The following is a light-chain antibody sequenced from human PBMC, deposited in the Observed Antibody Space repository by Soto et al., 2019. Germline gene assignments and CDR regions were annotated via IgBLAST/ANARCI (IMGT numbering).Light chain of an antibody. CDR2: YAS. CDR3: LKYNKDAPGT. V-gene: IGKV1-27*01. Sequence: DIQMTQSPSSLSASVGDRVTLTCRASQDISHFLAWYQQRPGKVPKLLIYYASTLQSGVPSRFSGSGSGTEFTLTISSLQPEDVATYYCLKYNKDAPGTFGQGTKVDIK. J-gene: IGKJ1*01. CDR1: QDISHF.